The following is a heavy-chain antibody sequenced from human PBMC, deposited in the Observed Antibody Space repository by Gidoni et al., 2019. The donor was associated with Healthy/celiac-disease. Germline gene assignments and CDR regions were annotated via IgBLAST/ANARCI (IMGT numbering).Heavy chain of an antibody. D-gene: IGHD6-13*01. Sequence: EVQLVESGGGLVQPGGSLRLSCAASGCTFSSYEINWVRQAPGKGLERVSYMSSSGSTIYYAESVKGRFTISRDNAKNSLYLQMNSLRAEDTAVYYCARSGGEQQLGPLDYWGQGTLVNVSS. J-gene: IGHJ4*02. CDR1: GCTFSSYE. CDR2: MSSSGSTI. CDR3: ARSGGEQQLGPLDY. V-gene: IGHV3-48*03.